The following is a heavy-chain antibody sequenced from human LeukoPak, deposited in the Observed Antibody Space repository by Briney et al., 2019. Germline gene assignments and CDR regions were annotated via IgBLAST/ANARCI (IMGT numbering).Heavy chain of an antibody. D-gene: IGHD1-26*01. CDR1: GYSFTSYG. Sequence: VASVKVSCKASGYSFTSYGISWVRQAPGQGLEWMGWISVYNGSTNHAQKLQGRVTMTTDTSTSTAYMELRSLRSDDTAVYYCASPFSAIVGATAAFDIWGQGTMVTVSS. J-gene: IGHJ3*02. CDR3: ASPFSAIVGATAAFDI. V-gene: IGHV1-18*01. CDR2: ISVYNGST.